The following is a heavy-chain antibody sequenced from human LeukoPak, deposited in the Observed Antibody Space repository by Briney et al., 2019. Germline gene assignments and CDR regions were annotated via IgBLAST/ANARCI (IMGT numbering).Heavy chain of an antibody. CDR1: GGSISSGSYY. J-gene: IGHJ6*02. CDR2: IYTSGST. Sequence: PSETLSLTCTVSGGSISSGSYYWSWIRQPAGKGLEWIGRIYTSGSTNYNPSLKSRVTISVDTSKNQFSLKLSSVTAADTAVYYCASTLRYCSSTSCYTGYYYYGMDVWGQGTTVTVSS. D-gene: IGHD2-2*02. CDR3: ASTLRYCSSTSCYTGYYYYGMDV. V-gene: IGHV4-61*02.